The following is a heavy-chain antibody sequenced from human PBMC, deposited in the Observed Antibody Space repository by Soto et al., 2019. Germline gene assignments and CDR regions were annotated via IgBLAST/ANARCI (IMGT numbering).Heavy chain of an antibody. CDR2: ITPMFGTP. J-gene: IGHJ4*02. D-gene: IGHD3-22*01. V-gene: IGHV1-69*01. CDR1: GGPFRSYT. CDR3: ARDGTLYDSRAYYYLY. Sequence: QVQLVQSGAEVKKPGSSVKVSCKASGGPFRSYTIPWVRQAPGQGLEWRGGITPMFGTPNYAQNFRGRVTITADESTSTAYMELYNLRSEDTAMYFCARDGTLYDSRAYYYLYWGQGTLVTVSS.